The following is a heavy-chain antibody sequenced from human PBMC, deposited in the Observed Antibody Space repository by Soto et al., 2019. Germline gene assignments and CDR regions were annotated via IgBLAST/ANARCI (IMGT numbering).Heavy chain of an antibody. Sequence: SETLSLTCTVSGGSIATSSYFWAWIRRPPGKGLEWIGSIDYRGTIYNNPSLKSRVTISVDTSKNHFSLKLDSVTAADTALYYCSRRDPEGFDPWGQGTLVTVSS. CDR2: IDYRGTI. V-gene: IGHV4-39*02. CDR1: GGSIATSSYF. J-gene: IGHJ5*02. CDR3: SRRDPEGFDP.